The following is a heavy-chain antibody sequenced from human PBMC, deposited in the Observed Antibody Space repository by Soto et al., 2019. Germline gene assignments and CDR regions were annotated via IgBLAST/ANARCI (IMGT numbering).Heavy chain of an antibody. CDR2: IKEDGSEK. J-gene: IGHJ4*02. CDR1: GFTFSNYW. Sequence: PGGSLRLSCAASGFTFSNYWMSWVRQAPGKGLECVANIKEDGSEKYYGDSVKGRFTISRDNAKNSLYLQMNSLRAEDTAAYYCARGRITMAWGQGTLVTVSS. V-gene: IGHV3-7*01. CDR3: ARGRITMA. D-gene: IGHD3-10*01.